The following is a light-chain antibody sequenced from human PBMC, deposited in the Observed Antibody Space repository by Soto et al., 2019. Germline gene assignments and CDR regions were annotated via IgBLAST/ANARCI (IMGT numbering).Light chain of an antibody. V-gene: IGLV2-14*01. J-gene: IGLJ2*01. CDR1: NSDIGTYIY. CDR2: DVS. Sequence: QSALTQPASVSGSPGQSITISCTGTNSDIGTYIYVSWYQQHPGKAPKLLIYDVSNRPSGVSKRFSGSKSGNTASLTISGLQAEDEADYYCSSYTASRTKFGGGTKLTVL. CDR3: SSYTASRTK.